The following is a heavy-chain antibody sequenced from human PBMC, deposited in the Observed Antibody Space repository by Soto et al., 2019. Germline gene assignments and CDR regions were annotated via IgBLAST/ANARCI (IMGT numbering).Heavy chain of an antibody. CDR1: GFTFSSYW. V-gene: IGHV3-74*01. CDR2: INSDGSST. Sequence: GGSLRLSCAASGFTFSSYWMHWVRQAPGKGLVWVSRINSDGSSTSYADSVKGRFTISRDNAKNTLYLQMNSLRAEDTAVYYCAKAAPSASTYYDFWSGYFYYYYGMDVWGQGTTVTVSS. D-gene: IGHD3-3*01. CDR3: AKAAPSASTYYDFWSGYFYYYYGMDV. J-gene: IGHJ6*02.